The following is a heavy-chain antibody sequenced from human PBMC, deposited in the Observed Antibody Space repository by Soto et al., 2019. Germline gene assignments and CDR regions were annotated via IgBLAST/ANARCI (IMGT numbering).Heavy chain of an antibody. Sequence: EVQLVESGGDLVQPGGSLRLSCAASGGTFSGYWMHWVRRVPGKGLVWVSRIYGDGTTTTYADSVQGRFTISRDTGKNTVYLQMNSLRVDDTRVYFCARSCCGEQNWFDPWGQGTLVTVSS. J-gene: IGHJ5*02. CDR1: GGTFSGYW. V-gene: IGHV3-74*01. CDR3: ARSCCGEQNWFDP. CDR2: IYGDGTTT. D-gene: IGHD4-17*01.